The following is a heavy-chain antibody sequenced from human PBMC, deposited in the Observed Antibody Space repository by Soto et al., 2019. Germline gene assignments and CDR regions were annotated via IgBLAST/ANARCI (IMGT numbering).Heavy chain of an antibody. V-gene: IGHV4-4*02. J-gene: IGHJ5*02. D-gene: IGHD3-10*01. CDR1: SGSISSSNW. CDR2: IYHSGST. CDR3: ARDFGLEYGSGIHTRYNWFDP. Sequence: SETLSLTCAVSSGSISSSNWWSWVRQPPGKGLEWIGEIYHSGSTNYNPSLKSRVTISVDKSKNQFSLKLSSVTAADTAVYYCARDFGLEYGSGIHTRYNWFDPWGQGTLVTVSS.